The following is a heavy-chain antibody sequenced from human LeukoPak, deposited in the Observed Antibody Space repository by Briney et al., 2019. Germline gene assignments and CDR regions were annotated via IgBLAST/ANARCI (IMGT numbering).Heavy chain of an antibody. J-gene: IGHJ4*02. Sequence: PSETLSLTCAVYGGSFSGYYWSWIRQPPGKGLEWIGEINHSGSTNYNPSLKSRVTISVDTSKNQFSLKLSSVTAADTAVYYCARVGGSDPIDYWGQGTLVTVSS. CDR1: GGSFSGYY. CDR3: ARVGGSDPIDY. D-gene: IGHD2-15*01. CDR2: INHSGST. V-gene: IGHV4-34*01.